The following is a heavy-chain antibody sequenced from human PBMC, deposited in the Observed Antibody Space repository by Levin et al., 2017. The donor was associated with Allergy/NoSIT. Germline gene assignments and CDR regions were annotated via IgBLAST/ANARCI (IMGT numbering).Heavy chain of an antibody. CDR3: ARGIIVAGALREFDY. CDR1: GISLTTTRVG. D-gene: IGHD5-12*01. Sequence: SGPTLVKPTQTLTLTCTLSGISLTTTRVGVGWIRQPPGKALEWLALISWDDDKRYSPALKSRLTITKDTSKNQVVLKMTNMDPVDTGTYYCARGIIVAGALREFDYWGQGTLVTVSS. CDR2: ISWDDDK. J-gene: IGHJ4*02. V-gene: IGHV2-5*02.